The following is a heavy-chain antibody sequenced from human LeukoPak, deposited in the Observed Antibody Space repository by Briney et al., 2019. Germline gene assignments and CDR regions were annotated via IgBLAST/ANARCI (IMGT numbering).Heavy chain of an antibody. CDR1: GFTFSSYR. Sequence: GGSLRLSCAASGFTFSSYRMNWVRQAPGKGLDWVSYISSSGSTIYYADSVKGRFTISRDNAKNSLYLQMNSLRAEDTAVYYCAELGITMIGGVWGKGTTVTISS. V-gene: IGHV3-48*03. D-gene: IGHD3-10*02. CDR2: ISSSGSTI. CDR3: AELGITMIGGV. J-gene: IGHJ6*04.